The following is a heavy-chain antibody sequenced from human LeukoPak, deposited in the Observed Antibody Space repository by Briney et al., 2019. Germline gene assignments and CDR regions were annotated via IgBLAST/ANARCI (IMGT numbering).Heavy chain of an antibody. CDR3: TRMTTGHDY. CDR2: INHSGYT. J-gene: IGHJ4*02. D-gene: IGHD4-17*01. CDR1: GVSFNDYY. V-gene: IGHV4-34*01. Sequence: KPSETLSLTCAVSGVSFNDYYWSWVRQTPGKGLEWIGEINHSGYTNDSPSIKSRVTLSIDTSRKQFSLNLRSVTVADTGIYYCTRMTTGHDYWGQGTLVTVSS.